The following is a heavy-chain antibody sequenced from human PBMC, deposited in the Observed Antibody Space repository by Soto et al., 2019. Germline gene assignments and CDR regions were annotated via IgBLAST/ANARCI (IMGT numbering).Heavy chain of an antibody. J-gene: IGHJ4*02. Sequence: PSETLSLTCTVSGGSISSYYWTWIRQPPGKGLEWIGSIYYTGSTNYSPSLKSRVTISVDTSKNQFSLRLSSVTAADTAVYYCARAPFGPYDSRGYYDYWGQGTLVTVSS. D-gene: IGHD3-22*01. CDR2: IYYTGST. V-gene: IGHV4-59*01. CDR1: GGSISSYY. CDR3: ARAPFGPYDSRGYYDY.